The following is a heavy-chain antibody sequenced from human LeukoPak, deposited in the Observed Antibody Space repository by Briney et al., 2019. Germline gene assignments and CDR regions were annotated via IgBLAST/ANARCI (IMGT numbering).Heavy chain of an antibody. CDR1: GYTFKIYS. CDR2: IGGRGDSI. Sequence: GGSLRLSCAASGYTFKIYSMHWVRQAPGKGLEWVAVIGGRGDSIFYADSVKGRFTISRDNSKNTVDLQMSSLRAEDTAIYYCAKDYYETSGYFDSWGQGSLVSVSS. CDR3: AKDYYETSGYFDS. D-gene: IGHD3-22*01. V-gene: IGHV3-23*01. J-gene: IGHJ4*02.